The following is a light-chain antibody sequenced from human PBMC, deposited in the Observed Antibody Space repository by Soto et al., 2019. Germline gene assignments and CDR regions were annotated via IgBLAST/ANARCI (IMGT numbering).Light chain of an antibody. CDR2: GAS. CDR3: QQYNKWPPYT. CDR1: QSVSSN. V-gene: IGKV3-15*01. Sequence: EIVMTQSPATLSVSPGDRATLSCRASQSVSSNLAWYQQKPGQAPRLLIYGASSRATGIPARFSGSGSGTEFTLTISSLQSEDFAVYYCQQYNKWPPYTCGQGTKLEIK. J-gene: IGKJ2*01.